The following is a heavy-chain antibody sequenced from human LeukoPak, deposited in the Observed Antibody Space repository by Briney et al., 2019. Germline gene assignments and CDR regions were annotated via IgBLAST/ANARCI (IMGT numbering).Heavy chain of an antibody. CDR1: GGSISSYY. V-gene: IGHV4-59*12. Sequence: SETLSLTCTVSGGSISSYYWSWIRQPPGKGLGWIGYIYYSGSTNYNPSLKSRVTISVDTSKNQFSLKLSSVTAADTAVYYCARRPPGYCSGGSCYHPLYYFDYWGQGTLVTVSS. J-gene: IGHJ4*02. CDR2: IYYSGST. CDR3: ARRPPGYCSGGSCYHPLYYFDY. D-gene: IGHD2-15*01.